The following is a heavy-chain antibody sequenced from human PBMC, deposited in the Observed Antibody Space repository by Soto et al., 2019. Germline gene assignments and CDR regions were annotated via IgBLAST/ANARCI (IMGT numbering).Heavy chain of an antibody. J-gene: IGHJ5*02. CDR3: AKXQGVELVPLATVDWFDP. V-gene: IGHV3-23*01. Sequence: PGGSLRLSCAASGFIFEXFGMSWVRQAPGKGLEWISSISGSGFKKYYADSVKGRFTISRDNSKSTVYLELNNLSAEDTAVYHCAKXQGVELVPLATVDWFDPWGQGSVVTVSS. CDR2: ISGSGFKK. D-gene: IGHD1-26*01. CDR1: GFIFEXFG.